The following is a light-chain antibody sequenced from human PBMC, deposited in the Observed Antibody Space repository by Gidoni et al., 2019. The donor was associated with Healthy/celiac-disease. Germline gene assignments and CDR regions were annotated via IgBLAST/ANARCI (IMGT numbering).Light chain of an antibody. V-gene: IGLV3-19*01. CDR1: SLRSYY. CDR3: NSRDSSGNLL. J-gene: IGLJ2*01. Sequence: SSELTQDPAVSVALGQTVRITCQGDSLRSYYASWYQQKPGQATVLVIYGKNNRPSGIPDRFSGSSSGNTASLTITGAQAEDEAVYYCNSRDSSGNLLFGGGTKLTVL. CDR2: GKN.